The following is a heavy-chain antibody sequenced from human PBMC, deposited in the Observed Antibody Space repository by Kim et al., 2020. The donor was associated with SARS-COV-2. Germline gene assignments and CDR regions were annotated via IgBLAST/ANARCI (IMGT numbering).Heavy chain of an antibody. CDR3: ARGWRRMGRGAVVSDTDFPPSDGLDV. D-gene: IGHD3-10*01. Sequence: SETLSLTCALDGGSFRDYYWIWIRQSPGMGLEWLGEIADSGRTNYKSSLKRRLNVSVYRSKNHLSLTLTSVTDADTGVYFCARGWRRMGRGAVVSDTDFPPSDGLDVWGQGTPVSISS. J-gene: IGHJ6*02. V-gene: IGHV4-34*01. CDR1: GGSFRDYY. CDR2: IADSGRT.